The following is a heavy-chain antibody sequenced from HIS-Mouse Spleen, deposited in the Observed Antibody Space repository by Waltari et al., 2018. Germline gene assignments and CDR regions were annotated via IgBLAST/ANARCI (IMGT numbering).Heavy chain of an antibody. V-gene: IGHV4-39*01. CDR2: IYYSGST. Sequence: QLQLQESGPGLVKPSETLSLTCTVSGGSISSSSYYWGWIRQPPGKGLEWIGGIYYSGSTYYNPSRKSRVTISVDTSKNQFSLKLSSVTAADTAVYYCARHEGQQLVTSLFDYWGQGTLVTVSS. J-gene: IGHJ4*02. CDR3: ARHEGQQLVTSLFDY. D-gene: IGHD6-13*01. CDR1: GGSISSSSYY.